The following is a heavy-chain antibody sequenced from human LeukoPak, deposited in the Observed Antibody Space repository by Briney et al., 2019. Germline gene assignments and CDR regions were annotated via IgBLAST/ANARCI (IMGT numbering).Heavy chain of an antibody. CDR2: ISAYNGNT. CDR3: ARDVAGGSCYSCDYYYGMDV. CDR1: GYTFTSYG. J-gene: IGHJ6*02. D-gene: IGHD2-15*01. V-gene: IGHV1-18*01. Sequence: ASVKVSCKASGYTFTSYGISWVRQAPGQGLEWMGWISAYNGNTNYAQKLQGRVTMTTDTSTSTAYMELRSLRSDDTAVYYCARDVAGGSCYSCDYYYGMDVWGQGTTVTVSS.